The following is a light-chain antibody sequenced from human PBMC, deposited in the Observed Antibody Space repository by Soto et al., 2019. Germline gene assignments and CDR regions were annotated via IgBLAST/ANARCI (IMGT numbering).Light chain of an antibody. CDR1: QSISRW. V-gene: IGKV1-5*01. Sequence: DIQMTQSPSTLSASVGDRVTITCRASQSISRWLAWYQQKPGKVPRLLIYDASSLQSGVPSRFSGRGSGTESTLSISSLQPDDFATYYCQQYESYWTFGQGTKVDIK. CDR2: DAS. J-gene: IGKJ1*01. CDR3: QQYESYWT.